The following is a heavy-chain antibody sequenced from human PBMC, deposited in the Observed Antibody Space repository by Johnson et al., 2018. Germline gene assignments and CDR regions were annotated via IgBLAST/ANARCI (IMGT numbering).Heavy chain of an antibody. CDR3: ARIGRVAARFSYYYMDV. J-gene: IGHJ6*03. Sequence: EVQLVESGGGLVQXGGSXRLXCAASGFTFSSYAMSWVRQAPGKGLEWVSAITGSGGSTYYADSVKGRVTISRDNSKNTLYLQMNSLRAEDTAVYYCARIGRVAARFSYYYMDVWGKGTTVTVSS. D-gene: IGHD6-6*01. CDR1: GFTFSSYA. CDR2: ITGSGGST. V-gene: IGHV3-23*04.